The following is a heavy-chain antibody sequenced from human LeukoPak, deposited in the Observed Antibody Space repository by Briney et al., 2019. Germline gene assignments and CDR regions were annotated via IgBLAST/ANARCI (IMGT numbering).Heavy chain of an antibody. CDR3: ARDYYDSSGYYPDY. Sequence: GGSLRLSCAASGFTFSSSAMSWVRQAPGKGLEWVALMWYDGSNKYYADSVKGRFTISRDNSKNTLYLQMNSLRAEDTAVYYCARDYYDSSGYYPDYWGQGTLVTVSS. J-gene: IGHJ4*02. CDR1: GFTFSSSA. D-gene: IGHD3-22*01. CDR2: MWYDGSNK. V-gene: IGHV3-33*08.